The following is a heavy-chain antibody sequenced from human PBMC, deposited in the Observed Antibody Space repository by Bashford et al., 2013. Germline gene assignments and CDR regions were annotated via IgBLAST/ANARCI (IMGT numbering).Heavy chain of an antibody. D-gene: IGHD3-16*01. V-gene: IGHV3-15*01. CDR3: TTVIRGIPDFDY. CDR2: IKSKTDGGTT. CDR1: GFTFSNAW. Sequence: SGGSLRLSCAASGFTFSNAWMSWVRQAPGKGLEWVGRIKSKTDGGTTDYAAPVKGRLTISRDDSKNTLYLQMNSLKTEDTAVYYCTTVIRGIPDFDYWGQGTLVTVSS. J-gene: IGHJ4*02.